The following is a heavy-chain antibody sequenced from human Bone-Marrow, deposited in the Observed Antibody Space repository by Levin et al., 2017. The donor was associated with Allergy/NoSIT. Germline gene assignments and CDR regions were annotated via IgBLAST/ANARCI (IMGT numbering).Heavy chain of an antibody. D-gene: IGHD2/OR15-2a*01. CDR3: ASLSTSFGMDV. J-gene: IGHJ6*02. CDR1: GFTFSSYW. Sequence: GGSLRLSCAASGFTFSSYWMSWVRQAPGKGLEWVANIKQDGSEKHYVDSVKGRFTISRDNAKNSLYLQMSSLRAEDTAVYYCASLSTSFGMDVWGQGTTVIVSS. CDR2: IKQDGSEK. V-gene: IGHV3-7*01.